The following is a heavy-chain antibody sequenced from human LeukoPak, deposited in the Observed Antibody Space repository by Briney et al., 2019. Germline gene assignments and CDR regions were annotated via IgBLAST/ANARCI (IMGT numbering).Heavy chain of an antibody. Sequence: GASVKVCCKASGYTFTSYDINWVRQATGQGLEWMGWMNPNSGNTGYAQKFQGRVTMTRNTSISTAYMELSRLRSEDTAVYYCSRARLGLRYFDWSLEINWFDPWGQGTLVTVSS. CDR2: MNPNSGNT. J-gene: IGHJ5*02. CDR3: SRARLGLRYFDWSLEINWFDP. CDR1: GYTFTSYD. V-gene: IGHV1-8*01. D-gene: IGHD3-9*01.